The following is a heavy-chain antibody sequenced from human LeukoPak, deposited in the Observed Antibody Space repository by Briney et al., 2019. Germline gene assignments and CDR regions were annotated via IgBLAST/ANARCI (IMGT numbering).Heavy chain of an antibody. J-gene: IGHJ3*02. V-gene: IGHV3-30*03. D-gene: IGHD6-19*01. CDR2: ISYDGNNR. Sequence: TGRSLRLSCAASRFTFSSYGMHWVRQAPGKGLEWVAVISYDGNNRYYADSVKGRFTISRDNAKNSLYLQMNSLRAEDTAVYYCARDFGGVAGTWYDAFDIWGQGTMVTVSS. CDR3: ARDFGGVAGTWYDAFDI. CDR1: RFTFSSYG.